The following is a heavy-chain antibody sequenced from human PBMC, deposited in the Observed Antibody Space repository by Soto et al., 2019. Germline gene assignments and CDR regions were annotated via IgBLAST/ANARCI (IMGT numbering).Heavy chain of an antibody. CDR3: ARGYDYVGASYRYGYYGMDV. Sequence: SVKVSCKASGGTLSSYAISWVRQAPGQGLEWMGGIIPIFGTANYAQKFQGRVTITADESTSTAYMELSSLRSEDTAVYYCARGYDYVGASYRYGYYGMDVWGQGTTVTVSS. J-gene: IGHJ6*02. CDR2: IIPIFGTA. V-gene: IGHV1-69*13. D-gene: IGHD3-16*02. CDR1: GGTLSSYA.